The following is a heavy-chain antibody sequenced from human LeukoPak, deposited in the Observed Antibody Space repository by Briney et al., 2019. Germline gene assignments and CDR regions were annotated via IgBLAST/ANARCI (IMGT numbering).Heavy chain of an antibody. CDR1: GFTFSSYE. V-gene: IGHV3-48*03. CDR3: ARDQAGRHSDY. CDR2: ISSSGSTI. D-gene: IGHD6-13*01. Sequence: PGGSLRLSCAASGFTFSSYEMNWVRQAPGKGLEWVSYISSSGSTIYYADSVKGRFTISRDNAKNSLYLQMNSLRAEDSAVYYCARDQAGRHSDYWGQGTQVTVSS. J-gene: IGHJ4*02.